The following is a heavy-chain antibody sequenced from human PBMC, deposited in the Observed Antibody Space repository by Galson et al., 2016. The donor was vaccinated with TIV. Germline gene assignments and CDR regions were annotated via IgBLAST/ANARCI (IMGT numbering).Heavy chain of an antibody. CDR1: GFIFDDYT. CDR3: AKEIQRGSYGMDV. J-gene: IGHJ6*02. Sequence: SLRLSCAASGFIFDDYTMHWVRQTPGKGLEWVSLVSWDGGSTYYADYVKGRFTVSRDNSKNSLYVQMNSLRSEDTALYYCAKEIQRGSYGMDVWGRGTTVTVSS. D-gene: IGHD3-16*01. CDR2: VSWDGGST. V-gene: IGHV3-43*01.